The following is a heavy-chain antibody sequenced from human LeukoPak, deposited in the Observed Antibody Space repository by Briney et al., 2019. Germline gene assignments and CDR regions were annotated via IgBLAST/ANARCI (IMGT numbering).Heavy chain of an antibody. J-gene: IGHJ4*02. D-gene: IGHD3-22*01. V-gene: IGHV3-23*01. CDR1: GFTFSSYA. CDR3: AKITRPTYYYDSSGLPYFDY. Sequence: PGGSLRLSCAASGFTFSSYAMSWVRQAPGKGLEWVSAISGSGGSTYYADSVKGRFTISRDNSKNTLYLQMNSLRAEDTAVYYCAKITRPTYYYDSSGLPYFDYWGQGTLVTVSS. CDR2: ISGSGGST.